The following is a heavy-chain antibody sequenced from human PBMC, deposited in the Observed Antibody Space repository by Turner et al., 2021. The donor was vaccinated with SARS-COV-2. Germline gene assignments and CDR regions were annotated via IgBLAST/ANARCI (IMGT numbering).Heavy chain of an antibody. D-gene: IGHD3-10*01. CDR1: GYPFASYG. J-gene: IGHJ6*02. V-gene: IGHV1-18*01. Sequence: QVQLVQSGAEVKKPGASVKVSCKASGYPFASYGLSWVRQAPGQGLEWMGWISAYNGNTNYAQKLQGRVTMSTDTSTSTAYMELRSLRSDDTAVYYWARAYGSGSYGHYYGMDVWGQGTTVTVSS. CDR3: ARAYGSGSYGHYYGMDV. CDR2: ISAYNGNT.